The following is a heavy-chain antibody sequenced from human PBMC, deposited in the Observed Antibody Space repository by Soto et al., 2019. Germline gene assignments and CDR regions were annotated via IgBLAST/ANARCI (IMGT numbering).Heavy chain of an antibody. CDR2: IVPLFGSA. Sequence: FSVKVSSEAPWRPSSTPFINWLRQGPGQELEWMVGIVPLFGSASYAQKFRDRVSITADGCTYTAYMELSSIKSEDTAVYYGARSNSSGFYLPFWGQEALVTISS. D-gene: IGHD3-22*01. CDR3: ARSNSSGFYLPF. J-gene: IGHJ4*02. V-gene: IGHV1-69*01. CDR1: WRPSSTPF.